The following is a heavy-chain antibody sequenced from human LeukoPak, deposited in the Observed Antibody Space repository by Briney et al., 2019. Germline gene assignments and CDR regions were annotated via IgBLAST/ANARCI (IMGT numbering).Heavy chain of an antibody. CDR1: GGSISSGSYF. CDR2: IYTSGTT. CDR3: ARDKDAFDI. J-gene: IGHJ3*02. V-gene: IGHV4-61*09. Sequence: SQTLSLTCTVSGGSISSGSYFWSWIRQPAGKGLEWIGHIYTSGTTNYNPSLKSRVTISADTSKNQFSLKLSSVTAADTAVYYCARDKDAFDIWGQGTMVTVSS.